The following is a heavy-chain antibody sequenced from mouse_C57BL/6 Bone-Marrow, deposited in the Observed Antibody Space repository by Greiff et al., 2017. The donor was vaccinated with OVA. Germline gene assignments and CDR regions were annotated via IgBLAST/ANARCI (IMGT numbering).Heavy chain of an antibody. CDR3: ARKSNYYGSSYDFDY. CDR2: IWSGGST. J-gene: IGHJ2*01. V-gene: IGHV2-2*01. CDR1: GFSLTSYG. D-gene: IGHD1-1*01. Sequence: VKLMESGPGLVQPSQSLSITCTVSGFSLTSYGVHWVRQSPGKGLEWLGVIWSGGSTDYNAAFISRLSISKDNSKSQVFFKMNSLQADDTAIYYCARKSNYYGSSYDFDYWGQGTTLTVSS.